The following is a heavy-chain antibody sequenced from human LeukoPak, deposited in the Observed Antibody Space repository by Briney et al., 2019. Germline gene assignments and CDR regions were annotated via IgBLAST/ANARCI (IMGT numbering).Heavy chain of an antibody. CDR3: ARGRIRWGQWPILDDY. J-gene: IGHJ4*02. Sequence: GASVKVSCKASGYTFTSYDINWVRQATGQGLEWMGWMNPNSGNTGYAQKFQGRVTMTRNTSISTAYMELSSLRSEDTAVYYCARGRIRWGQWPILDDYWGQGTLVTVSS. CDR1: GYTFTSYD. CDR2: MNPNSGNT. D-gene: IGHD6-19*01. V-gene: IGHV1-8*01.